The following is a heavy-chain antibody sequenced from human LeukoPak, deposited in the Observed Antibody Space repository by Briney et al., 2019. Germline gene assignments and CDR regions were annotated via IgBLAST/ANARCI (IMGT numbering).Heavy chain of an antibody. D-gene: IGHD3-10*01. CDR2: INHSGSI. CDR3: ARRGVSMVRGVSVYYFDY. Sequence: SETLSLTCAVFGGSFSGYYWSWIRQPPGKGLEWIGEINHSGSINYNSSLKSRVTISVDTSKNQFSLKLSSVTAADTAVYYCARRGVSMVRGVSVYYFDYWGQGTLVTVSS. J-gene: IGHJ4*02. CDR1: GGSFSGYY. V-gene: IGHV4-34*01.